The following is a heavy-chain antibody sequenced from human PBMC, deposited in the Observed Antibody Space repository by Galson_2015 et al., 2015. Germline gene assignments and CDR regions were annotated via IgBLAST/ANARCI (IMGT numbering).Heavy chain of an antibody. J-gene: IGHJ4*02. CDR2: IKQDGSEK. Sequence: SLRLSCAASGSTFSNSWMSWVRHAPGKGLEWVANIKQDGSEKNYLGSVKGRFTISRDNANNSLFLRMNSLRAEDTAVYYCSGGSSFDSWGQGTLVTVSS. CDR3: SGGSSFDS. V-gene: IGHV3-7*04. CDR1: GSTFSNSW.